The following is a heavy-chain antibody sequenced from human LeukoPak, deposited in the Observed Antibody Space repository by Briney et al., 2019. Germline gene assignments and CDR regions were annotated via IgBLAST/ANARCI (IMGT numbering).Heavy chain of an antibody. CDR3: ARHVGISF. CDR2: IREDGTEK. V-gene: IGHV3-7*01. J-gene: IGHJ4*02. Sequence: GGSLRLSCAASGLTFRRYGMHWVRQTPGKGLEWVANIREDGTEKSYVDSVKGRFAISRDNAKNSLFLQMSNLRDDDTAIYYCARHVGISFWGQGTLVTVSS. CDR1: GLTFRRYG. D-gene: IGHD7-27*01.